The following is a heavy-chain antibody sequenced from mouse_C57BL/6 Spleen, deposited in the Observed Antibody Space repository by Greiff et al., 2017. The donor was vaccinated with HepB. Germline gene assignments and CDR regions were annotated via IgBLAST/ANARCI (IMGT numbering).Heavy chain of an antibody. Sequence: QVQLQQPGTELVKPGASVKLSCKASGYTFTSYWMHWVKQRPGQGLEWIGNINPSNGGTNYNEKFKSKATLTVDKSSSTAYMQLSSLTSEDSAVYYGARDGRLGVYAMDYWGQGTSVTVSS. CDR2: INPSNGGT. CDR1: GYTFTSYW. J-gene: IGHJ4*01. D-gene: IGHD4-1*01. CDR3: ARDGRLGVYAMDY. V-gene: IGHV1-53*01.